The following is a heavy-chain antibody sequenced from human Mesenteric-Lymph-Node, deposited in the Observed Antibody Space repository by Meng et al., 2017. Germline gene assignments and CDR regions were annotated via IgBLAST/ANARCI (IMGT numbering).Heavy chain of an antibody. CDR2: ISYDGSNK. J-gene: IGHJ6*02. Sequence: GESLKISCAASGFTFSSYAMHWVRQAPGKGLEWVAVISYDGSNKYYADSVKGRFTISRDKSKNTLYLQMNSLRAENTAVYYCARRGITMVRGVIPLYYGMDVWGQGTTVTVSS. V-gene: IGHV3-30*01. CDR1: GFTFSSYA. CDR3: ARRGITMVRGVIPLYYGMDV. D-gene: IGHD3-10*01.